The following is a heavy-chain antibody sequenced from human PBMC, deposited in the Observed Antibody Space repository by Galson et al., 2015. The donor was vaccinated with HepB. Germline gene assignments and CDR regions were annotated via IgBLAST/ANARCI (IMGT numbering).Heavy chain of an antibody. J-gene: IGHJ1*01. Sequence: SLRLSCAASGFTFSSYAIIWVRQAPGKGLEWVSGMSDDGGNTYSADAVRGRFTFPRNISKNTVYLQMNRLRVEDTAVYYCATSSGAGGWYSSFQHWGQGTLVTVSS. CDR2: MSDDGGNT. CDR3: ATSSGAGGWYSSFQH. V-gene: IGHV3-23*01. CDR1: GFTFSSYA. D-gene: IGHD6-19*01.